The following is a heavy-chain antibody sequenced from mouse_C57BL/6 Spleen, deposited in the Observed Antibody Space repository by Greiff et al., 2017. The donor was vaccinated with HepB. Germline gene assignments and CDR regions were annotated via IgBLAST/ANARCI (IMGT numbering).Heavy chain of an antibody. CDR1: GFTFSSYA. J-gene: IGHJ2*01. CDR2: ISDGGSYT. D-gene: IGHD2-3*01. CDR3: ARDPYDGYYDY. V-gene: IGHV5-4*01. Sequence: EVQLVESGGGLVKPGGSLKLSCAASGFTFSSYAMSWVRQTPEKRLEWVATISDGGSYTYYPDNVKGRFTISRDNAKNNLYLQMSHLKSEDTAIYYCARDPYDGYYDYWGQGTTLTVSS.